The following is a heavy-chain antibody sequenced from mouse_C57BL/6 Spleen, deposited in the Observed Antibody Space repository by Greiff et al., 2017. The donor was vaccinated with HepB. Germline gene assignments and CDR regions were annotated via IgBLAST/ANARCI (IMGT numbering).Heavy chain of an antibody. CDR2: IWSGGST. CDR1: GFSLTSYG. D-gene: IGHD3-2*02. Sequence: QVQLQQSGPGLVQPSQSLSITCTVSGFSLTSYGVHWVRQSPGKGLEWLGVIWSGGSTDYNAAFISRLSISKDNSKSQVFFKMNSLQADDTAIYYCARKGGSSGFDYGGQGTTLTVSS. J-gene: IGHJ2*01. CDR3: ARKGGSSGFDY. V-gene: IGHV2-2*01.